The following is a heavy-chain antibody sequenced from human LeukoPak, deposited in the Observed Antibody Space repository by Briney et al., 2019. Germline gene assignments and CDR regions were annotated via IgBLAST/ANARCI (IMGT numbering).Heavy chain of an antibody. D-gene: IGHD5-24*01. Sequence: GGSLRLSCAASGFTVSSNYMSWVRQAPGKGLEWVSVIYSGGSTYYADSVKGRFTISRDNSKNTLYLQMNSLRAEDTAVYYCARDCLGDGYNCDYWGQGTLVTVPS. CDR1: GFTVSSNY. J-gene: IGHJ4*02. CDR2: IYSGGST. CDR3: ARDCLGDGYNCDY. V-gene: IGHV3-66*02.